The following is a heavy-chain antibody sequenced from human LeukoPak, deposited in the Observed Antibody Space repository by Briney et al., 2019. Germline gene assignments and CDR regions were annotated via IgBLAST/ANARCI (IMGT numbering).Heavy chain of an antibody. J-gene: IGHJ4*02. D-gene: IGHD6-19*01. Sequence: PSETLSLTCAVSGGSISSNWWSWVRQPPGKGLEWIGEIEDRGNTNYNPSLKSRVTISVDKSKNQFSLKLSSVTAADTAVYYCARIGSSGWFSLVFDYWGQGTLVTVSS. CDR3: ARIGSSGWFSLVFDY. CDR1: GGSISSNW. V-gene: IGHV4-4*02. CDR2: IEDRGNT.